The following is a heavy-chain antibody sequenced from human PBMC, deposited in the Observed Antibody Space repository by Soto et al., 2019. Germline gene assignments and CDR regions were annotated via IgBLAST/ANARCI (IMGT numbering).Heavy chain of an antibody. CDR3: ARGHYGMDV. CDR1: GFTFSSSW. CDR2: INQDGSEK. J-gene: IGHJ6*02. V-gene: IGHV3-7*05. Sequence: PGGSLRLSYAASGFTFSSSWMSWVRQAPGKGLEWVANINQDGSEKSYVDSVKGRFTISRDNARYSLYLQVNSLRAEDTAIYYCARGHYGMDVWGQGTTVTVSS.